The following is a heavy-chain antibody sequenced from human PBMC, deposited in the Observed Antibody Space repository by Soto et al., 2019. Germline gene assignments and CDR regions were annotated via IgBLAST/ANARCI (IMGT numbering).Heavy chain of an antibody. D-gene: IGHD6-13*01. V-gene: IGHV3-15*01. CDR2: IKSKNHGGTA. CDR3: ATLPYSSNFGF. Sequence: EVRLVESGGGLVKPGGSLRLSCVASGFTFSNAWMNWVRQAPGKGLEWVGRIKSKNHGGTADYGAPVKGRFTISRDDSDNTVYLQMNSLKTEDSAVYYCATLPYSSNFGFWGQGTLVTVSS. CDR1: GFTFSNAW. J-gene: IGHJ4*02.